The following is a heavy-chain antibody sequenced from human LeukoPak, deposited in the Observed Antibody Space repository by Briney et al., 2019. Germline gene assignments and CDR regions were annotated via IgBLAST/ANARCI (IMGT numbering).Heavy chain of an antibody. J-gene: IGHJ4*02. CDR1: GFTFSDYY. V-gene: IGHV3-11*01. Sequence: AGTLTLSCAASGFTFSDYYRSWIRQAPGKGLEWVSYISSSGSTIYYAESGKGRFTISRANAKNSLYLQMTSLRAEDTAVYYCARGYRWLQLSIRCPFDYWGQGTLVTVSS. CDR2: ISSSGSTI. CDR3: ARGYRWLQLSIRCPFDY. D-gene: IGHD5-24*01.